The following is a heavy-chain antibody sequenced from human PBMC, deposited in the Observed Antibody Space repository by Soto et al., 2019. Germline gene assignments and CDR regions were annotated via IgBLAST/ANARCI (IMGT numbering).Heavy chain of an antibody. V-gene: IGHV3-48*02. Sequence: PGGSLRLSCAASGFTLSTYKMNWVRQAPGKGLEWVSYISSSSSTIYYADSVKGRFTISRDNAKNSLYLQMNSLRDEDTAVYYCARDAYDYDDTSGYYRHWGQGTLVTVSS. CDR2: ISSSSSTI. J-gene: IGHJ4*02. D-gene: IGHD3-22*01. CDR1: GFTLSTYK. CDR3: ARDAYDYDDTSGYYRH.